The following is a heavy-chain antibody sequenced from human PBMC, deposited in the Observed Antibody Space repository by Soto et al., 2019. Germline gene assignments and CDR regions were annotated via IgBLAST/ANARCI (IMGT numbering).Heavy chain of an antibody. CDR1: GFTFSRSP. D-gene: IGHD4-17*01. J-gene: IGHJ4*02. CDR3: AKGGTYGDPDFDS. V-gene: IGHV3-30*18. CDR2: TAYDGTKN. Sequence: QVHLVESGGGVVQPGKSLRLSCAASGFTFSRSPMHWVRQAPGKGLEWVALTAYDGTKNFYADSVTGRVSISRNNSNKTLSLQMNSMRIEDTALYYCAKGGTYGDPDFDSWGQGTRVTVSS.